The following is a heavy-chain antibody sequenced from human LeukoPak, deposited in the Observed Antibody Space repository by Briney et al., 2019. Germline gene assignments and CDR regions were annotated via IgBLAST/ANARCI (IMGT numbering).Heavy chain of an antibody. CDR1: GGSFSSYY. D-gene: IGHD3-22*01. J-gene: IGHJ4*02. Sequence: SGTLSLTCTVSGGSFSSYYWNWIRQPAGKGLEWIGRIYITGSTNYNPSLKSRVTMSVDTSKNQFSLNLSSVTAADTAVYYCARGRGYYQDYWGQGTLVTVSS. CDR3: ARGRGYYQDY. V-gene: IGHV4-4*07. CDR2: IYITGST.